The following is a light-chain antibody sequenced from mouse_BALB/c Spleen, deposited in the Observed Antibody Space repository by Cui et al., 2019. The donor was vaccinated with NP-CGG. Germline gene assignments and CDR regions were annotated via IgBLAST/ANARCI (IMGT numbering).Light chain of an antibody. V-gene: IGLV1*01. Sequence: QAVVTQESALTTAPGETVTLTCRSSNGAVTTSNYANWVQEKPDHLFTGLIGGTNNRAPGVPGRFSGSLIGDKAVLTITGAQTEDEAIYFCALWYSNHWVFGGGTKLTVL. J-gene: IGLJ1*01. CDR3: ALWYSNHWV. CDR1: NGAVTTSNY. CDR2: GTN.